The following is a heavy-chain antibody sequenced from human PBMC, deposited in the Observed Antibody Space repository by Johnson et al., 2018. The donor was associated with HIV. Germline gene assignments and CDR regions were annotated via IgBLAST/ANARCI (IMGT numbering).Heavy chain of an antibody. CDR2: VSWNGSRT. CDR1: GFTFSNSD. D-gene: IGHD4-17*01. J-gene: IGHJ3*02. CDR3: AKGRGDYNIDAFDI. Sequence: VQLVESGGALVHPGGSLRLSCAASGFTFSNSDMNWVHQAPGKRLEWVSGVSWNGSRTHYADSVKGRFIISRDNSKNTLYLQMNSLRAEDTAVYYCAKGRGDYNIDAFDISGQGTMVTVSS. V-gene: IGHV3-35*01.